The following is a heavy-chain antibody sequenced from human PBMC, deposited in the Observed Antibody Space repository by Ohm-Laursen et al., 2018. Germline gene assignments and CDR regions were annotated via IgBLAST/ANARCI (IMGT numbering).Heavy chain of an antibody. J-gene: IGHJ4*02. CDR2: INFSGRYI. CDR1: GFSFSSYS. Sequence: SLRLSCAASGFSFSSYSMNWVRQAPGKGLEWVSSINFSGRYIYYADSVKGRFTISRDNAKKSLFLQMNSLRVEDTAVYYCARPHCGGNCSDPIDSWGQGTLVTVSS. V-gene: IGHV3-21*01. CDR3: ARPHCGGNCSDPIDS. D-gene: IGHD2-21*02.